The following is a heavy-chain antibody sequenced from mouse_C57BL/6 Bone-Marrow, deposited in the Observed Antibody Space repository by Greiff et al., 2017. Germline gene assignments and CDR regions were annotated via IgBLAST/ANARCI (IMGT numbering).Heavy chain of an antibody. CDR3: ARCSNYRYFDYFAY. CDR1: GYTFTDYY. Sequence: EVQLQQSGPVLVKPGASVKMSCKASGYTFTDYYMNWVKQSHGKSLEWIGVINPYNGGTSYNQKFKGKATLTVDKSSSTAYMELNSLTSEDSAVYYCARCSNYRYFDYFAYWGQGTTLTVSS. CDR2: INPYNGGT. V-gene: IGHV1-19*01. D-gene: IGHD2-5*01. J-gene: IGHJ2*01.